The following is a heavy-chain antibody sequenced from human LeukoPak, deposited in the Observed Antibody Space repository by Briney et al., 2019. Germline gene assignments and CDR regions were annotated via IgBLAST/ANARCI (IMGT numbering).Heavy chain of an antibody. D-gene: IGHD6-13*01. Sequence: GGSLRLSCAASGFTFTSYWIHWVRQAPGKGLVWVSRINSDGSSASYADSVKGRFTISRDNSKNTLYLQMNSLRAEDTAVYYCARDAYSWYDPLGDYWGQGTLVTVSS. V-gene: IGHV3-74*01. CDR1: GFTFTSYW. CDR2: INSDGSSA. CDR3: ARDAYSWYDPLGDY. J-gene: IGHJ4*02.